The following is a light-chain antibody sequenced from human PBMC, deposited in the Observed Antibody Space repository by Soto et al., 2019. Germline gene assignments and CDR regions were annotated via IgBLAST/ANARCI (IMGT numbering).Light chain of an antibody. CDR2: EVT. V-gene: IGLV2-14*01. J-gene: IGLJ3*02. CDR3: ASYTRVDSWV. CDR1: SSDVGAYDR. Sequence: QSALTQPASVSGSPGQSISISCTGTSSDVGAYDRVSWYQHHPGKAPKLLIYEVTNRPSGVSTRFSGSKSANTASLTISGLQPEDEASYYCASYTRVDSWVFGGGTKLT.